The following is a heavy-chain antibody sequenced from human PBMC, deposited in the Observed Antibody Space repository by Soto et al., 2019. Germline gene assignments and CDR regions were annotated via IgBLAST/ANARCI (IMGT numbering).Heavy chain of an antibody. D-gene: IGHD6-19*01. CDR3: AREWAVAANYYYYGMDV. CDR1: AVTFSSYA. V-gene: IGHV1-69*13. CDR2: IIPIFGTA. J-gene: IGHJ6*02. Sequence: SVKVSCKASAVTFSSYAISWVRQAPGQGLEWMGGIIPIFGTANYAQKFQGRVTITADESTSTAYMELSSLRSEDTAVYYCAREWAVAANYYYYGMDVWGQGTTVTVYS.